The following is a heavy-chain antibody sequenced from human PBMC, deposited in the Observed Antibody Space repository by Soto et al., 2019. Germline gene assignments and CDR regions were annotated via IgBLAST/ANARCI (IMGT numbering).Heavy chain of an antibody. J-gene: IGHJ4*02. CDR1: GGTFSSYA. Sequence: SVKVTCKASGGTFSSYAISWVRQAPGQGLEWMGGIIPIFGTANYAQKFQGRVTITADESTSTAYMELSSLRSEDTAVYYCASDGPYDYVWGSYRPFDYWGQGTLVTVSS. V-gene: IGHV1-69*13. CDR3: ASDGPYDYVWGSYRPFDY. D-gene: IGHD3-16*02. CDR2: IIPIFGTA.